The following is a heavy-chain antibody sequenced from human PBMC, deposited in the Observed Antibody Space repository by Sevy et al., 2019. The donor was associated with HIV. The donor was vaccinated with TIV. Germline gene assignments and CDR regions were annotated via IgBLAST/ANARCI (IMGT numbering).Heavy chain of an antibody. CDR2: ISYDGSSK. CDR1: GFSVSTHA. D-gene: IGHD6-19*01. V-gene: IGHV3-30-3*01. Sequence: GGSLRLSCAASGFSVSTHAMHWVRQAPGKGLEWVALISYDGSSKYYADSVKGRLTISRDNSKNTLYLQMSSQRPDDTAVYYGTRDAGYSTGWYPSDYWGQGTLVTVSS. CDR3: TRDAGYSTGWYPSDY. J-gene: IGHJ4*02.